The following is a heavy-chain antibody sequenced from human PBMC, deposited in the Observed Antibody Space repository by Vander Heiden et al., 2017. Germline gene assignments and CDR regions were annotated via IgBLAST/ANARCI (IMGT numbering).Heavy chain of an antibody. D-gene: IGHD2-21*02. Sequence: QVQLVESGGGVVQPGRSLRLSCAASGFTFSSHGMHWVRQAPGKGLEWVAVIGYDGSNKYYADSVKGRFTISRDNSKNTLYLQMNSLRAEDTAVYYCARDRSWWGLGVKSGTVFDYWGQGTLVTVSS. CDR1: GFTFSSHG. CDR3: ARDRSWWGLGVKSGTVFDY. V-gene: IGHV3-33*01. J-gene: IGHJ4*02. CDR2: IGYDGSNK.